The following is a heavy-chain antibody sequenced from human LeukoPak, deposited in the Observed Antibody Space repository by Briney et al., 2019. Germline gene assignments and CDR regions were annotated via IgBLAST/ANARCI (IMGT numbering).Heavy chain of an antibody. Sequence: GGSLRLSCAASGFTFSSYWMSWVRQAPGKGLEWVANIKQDGSEKYYVDSVKGRFTISRDNAKNSLYLQMNSLRAEDTAVYYCARDDLYYDFWSGYGNFDYWGQGTLVTVSS. J-gene: IGHJ4*02. CDR3: ARDDLYYDFWSGYGNFDY. CDR1: GFTFSSYW. D-gene: IGHD3-3*01. CDR2: IKQDGSEK. V-gene: IGHV3-7*01.